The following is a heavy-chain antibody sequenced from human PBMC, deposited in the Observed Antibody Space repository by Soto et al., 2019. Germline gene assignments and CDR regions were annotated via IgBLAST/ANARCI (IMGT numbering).Heavy chain of an antibody. CDR1: GFTFSSYA. CDR3: ARVLSFLDSDY. CDR2: ISYDGSNK. J-gene: IGHJ4*02. V-gene: IGHV3-30-3*01. Sequence: GGSLRLSCAASGFTFSSYAMHWVRQAPGKGLEWVAVISYDGSNKYYADSVKGRFTISRDNSKNTLHLQMNSLRAEDTAVYYCARVLSFLDSDYWGQGTRVTVAS. D-gene: IGHD3-3*02.